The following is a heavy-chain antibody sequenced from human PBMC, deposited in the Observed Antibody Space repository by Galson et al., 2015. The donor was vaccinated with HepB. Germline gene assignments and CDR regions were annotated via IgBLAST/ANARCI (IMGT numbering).Heavy chain of an antibody. CDR2: VYWDDDD. V-gene: IGHV2-5*02. CDR1: GFSLSTRRVG. J-gene: IGHJ4*01. Sequence: PALVKPTQTLTLTCTFSGFSLSTRRVGVGWIRQPPGKALEWLAVVYWDDDDRYSPSLKGRLTIAKDTSKSQVDLTMNNMDHVDTATYYCAHSQMYCGDACSTDFDYWGRGILVTVSS. D-gene: IGHD2-21*02. CDR3: AHSQMYCGDACSTDFDY.